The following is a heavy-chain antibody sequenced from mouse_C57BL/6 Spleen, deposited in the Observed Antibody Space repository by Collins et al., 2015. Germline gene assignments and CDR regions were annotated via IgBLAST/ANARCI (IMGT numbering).Heavy chain of an antibody. Sequence: QVQLQQPGAELVKPGTSVKLSCKASGYNFTSYWINWVKLRPGQGLEWIGDIYPGSGSTNYNEKFKSKATLTVDTSSSTAYMQLSSLASEDSALYYCASFYYGYFDYWGQGTTLTVSS. J-gene: IGHJ2*01. V-gene: IGHV1-55*01. CDR3: ASFYYGYFDY. D-gene: IGHD1-1*01. CDR1: GYNFTSYW. CDR2: IYPGSGST.